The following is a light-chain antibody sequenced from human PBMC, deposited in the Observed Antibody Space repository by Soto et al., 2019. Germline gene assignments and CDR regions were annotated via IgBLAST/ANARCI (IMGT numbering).Light chain of an antibody. CDR3: SSHTSSSTLV. V-gene: IGLV2-14*01. CDR1: SSDVGGSNF. Sequence: QSVLTQPASVSGSPGQSITISCTGTSSDVGGSNFVSWYQQHPGKAPKLMIYDVSNRPSGVPNRFSGSKSGNTASLTIFGLLAEDEADYYCSSHTSSSTLVFGGGTKLTVL. CDR2: DVS. J-gene: IGLJ2*01.